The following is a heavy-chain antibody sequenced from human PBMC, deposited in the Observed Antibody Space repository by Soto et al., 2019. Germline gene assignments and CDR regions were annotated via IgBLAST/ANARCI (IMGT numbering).Heavy chain of an antibody. Sequence: PGGSLRLSCAASGFTFSNAWMNWVRQAPGKGLEWVGRIKSKTDGGTTDYAAPVKGRFTISRDDPKNTLYLQMNSLKTEDTAVYYCTPNIWFGDDSTLGMDVWGQGTTVTVSS. J-gene: IGHJ6*02. V-gene: IGHV3-15*07. CDR2: IKSKTDGGTT. CDR1: GFTFSNAW. CDR3: TPNIWFGDDSTLGMDV. D-gene: IGHD3-10*01.